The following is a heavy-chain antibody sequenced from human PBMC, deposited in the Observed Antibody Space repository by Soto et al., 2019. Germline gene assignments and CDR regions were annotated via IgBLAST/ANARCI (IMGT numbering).Heavy chain of an antibody. Sequence: QVQLVQSGAEVKKPGSSVKVSCKASGGTFSSYAISWVRQAPGQGLEWIGGIIPIFGTANYAQKFQGRVTITSDESTSTAYMELSSLSSDDTAVYYCVWAAYYYYGMDVWGQGTTVTVSS. CDR2: IIPIFGTA. CDR3: VWAAYYYYGMDV. D-gene: IGHD2-15*01. J-gene: IGHJ6*02. CDR1: GGTFSSYA. V-gene: IGHV1-69*01.